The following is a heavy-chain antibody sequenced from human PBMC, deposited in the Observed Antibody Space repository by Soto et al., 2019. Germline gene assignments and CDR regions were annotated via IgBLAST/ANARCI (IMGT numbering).Heavy chain of an antibody. J-gene: IGHJ5*02. CDR2: IYYSGST. V-gene: IGHV4-31*03. CDR3: ARRRDRGWFDP. CDR1: GGSNSRGGYY. Sequence: SETLSLTCTVSGGSNSRGGYYWRWIRQHPGKGLEWIGYIYYSGSTYYNPSLKSRVTISVDTSKNPFSLKLSSVTAADTAVYYCARRRDRGWFDPWGQGTLVTVPS.